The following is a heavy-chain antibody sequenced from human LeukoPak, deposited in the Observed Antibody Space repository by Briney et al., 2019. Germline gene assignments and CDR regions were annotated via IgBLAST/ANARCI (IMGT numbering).Heavy chain of an antibody. D-gene: IGHD4-11*01. CDR1: GFTFSSYT. V-gene: IGHV3-23*01. Sequence: GGSLRLSCVASGFTFSSYTMSWVRQAPGKGLEWVSAISGGGLGTYYADSVKGRFTISRDNYKNTLYLQVNSLRAEDTAVYYCANLQAVGLGKQDDYWGQGTLVTVSS. CDR3: ANLQAVGLGKQDDY. J-gene: IGHJ4*02. CDR2: ISGGGLGT.